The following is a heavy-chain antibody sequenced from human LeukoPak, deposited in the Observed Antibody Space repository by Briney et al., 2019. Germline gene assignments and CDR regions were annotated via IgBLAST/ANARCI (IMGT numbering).Heavy chain of an antibody. D-gene: IGHD1-26*01. CDR3: AKAPSGSDTSSGY. J-gene: IGHJ4*02. CDR1: GFTFNMYA. V-gene: IGHV3-23*01. CDR2: ISGIGGST. Sequence: GGSLRLSCAASGFTFNMYAMSWVRQAPGKGLEWVSGISGIGGSTYYADSVKGRFTISRDNSKNTLHLQVNSLRAEDTAVYYCAKAPSGSDTSSGYWGQGTLVTVSS.